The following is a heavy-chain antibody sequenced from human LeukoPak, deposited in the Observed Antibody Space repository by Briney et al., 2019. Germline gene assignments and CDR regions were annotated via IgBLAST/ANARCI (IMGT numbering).Heavy chain of an antibody. J-gene: IGHJ6*02. CDR2: IHYSGST. D-gene: IGHD4-17*01. CDR1: GGSISSYY. Sequence: SETLSLTCTVSGGSISSYYWTWIRQPPGKGLEWIGYIHYSGSTKYNPSLKSRVTISVDTSKNQFSLKLSSVTAADKAVYYCARVSYGDYPTDYYYGMDVWGPGTTVTVSS. V-gene: IGHV4-59*01. CDR3: ARVSYGDYPTDYYYGMDV.